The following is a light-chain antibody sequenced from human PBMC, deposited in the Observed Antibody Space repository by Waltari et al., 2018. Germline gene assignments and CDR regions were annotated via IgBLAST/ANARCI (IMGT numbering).Light chain of an antibody. V-gene: IGKV3-20*01. Sequence: IVLTQSPGTLSLSPGERATLSCRASQSVNTYLAWYQQKPGQAPRLLIYGAYTRAAGNPDRCRGSGSGTDFSLTISRREAEDFAVYYCQHHVRLPATFGQGTKVEIK. CDR3: QHHVRLPAT. CDR1: QSVNTY. CDR2: GAY. J-gene: IGKJ1*01.